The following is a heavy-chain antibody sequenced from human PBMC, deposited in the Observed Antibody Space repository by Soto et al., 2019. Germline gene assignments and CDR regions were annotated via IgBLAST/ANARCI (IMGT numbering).Heavy chain of an antibody. CDR2: IYYSGST. CDR1: GGSISSGDYY. J-gene: IGHJ4*02. V-gene: IGHV4-30-4*01. D-gene: IGHD2-15*01. CDR3: ARDARYCSGGSCYSPFFDY. Sequence: QVQLQESGPGLVKPSQTLSLTCTVSGGSISSGDYYWSWIRQPPGKGLEWIGYIYYSGSTYYNPSLQSRVTMSVDTSKNQFSLKLSSVTAADTAVYYCARDARYCSGGSCYSPFFDYWGQGTLVTVSS.